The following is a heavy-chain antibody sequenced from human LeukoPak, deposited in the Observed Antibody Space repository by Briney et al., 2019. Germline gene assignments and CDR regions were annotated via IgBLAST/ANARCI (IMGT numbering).Heavy chain of an antibody. D-gene: IGHD4-17*01. CDR2: INPNSGGT. CDR1: GYTFTGYY. Sequence: GASVKVSRKASGYTFTGYYMHWVRQAPGQGLEWMGWINPNSGGTNYAQKFQGRVTMTRDTSISTAYMELSRLRSDDTAVYYCASHGDYAETEFDYWGQGTLVTVSS. J-gene: IGHJ4*02. V-gene: IGHV1-2*02. CDR3: ASHGDYAETEFDY.